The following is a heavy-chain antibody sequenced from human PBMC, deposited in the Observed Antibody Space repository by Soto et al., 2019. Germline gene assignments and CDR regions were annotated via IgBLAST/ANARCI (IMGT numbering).Heavy chain of an antibody. J-gene: IGHJ6*02. CDR1: GYTFSVSY. D-gene: IGHD5-18*01. CDR2: INPSGFST. Sequence: ASVKVSCKASGYTFSVSYIHCVLQAPGQGLDWMGLINPSGFSTDYAQTFQGRVTVTRDTSTSTVYMELSSLRSEDTAVYYCASGGYTYGFSAMDVWGPGTTVTVSS. V-gene: IGHV1-46*01. CDR3: ASGGYTYGFSAMDV.